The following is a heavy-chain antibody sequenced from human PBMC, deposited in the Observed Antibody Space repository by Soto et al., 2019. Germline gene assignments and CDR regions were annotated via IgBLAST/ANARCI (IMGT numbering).Heavy chain of an antibody. D-gene: IGHD3-10*01. CDR3: ARDYGGDRAPYGSGSYFDY. Sequence: GGSLRLSCAASGFTFSSYAMHWVRQAPGKGLEWVAVISYDGSNKYYADSVKGLFTISRDNSKNTLYLQMNSLRAEDTAEYYCARDYGGDRAPYGSGSYFDYWGQGTLVTVSS. V-gene: IGHV3-30*04. CDR1: GFTFSSYA. CDR2: ISYDGSNK. J-gene: IGHJ4*02.